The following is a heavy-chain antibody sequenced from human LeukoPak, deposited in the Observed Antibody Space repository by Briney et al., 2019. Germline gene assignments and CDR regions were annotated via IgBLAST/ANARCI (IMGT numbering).Heavy chain of an antibody. CDR2: ISSNGGST. CDR1: GFTFSSYA. J-gene: IGHJ6*03. D-gene: IGHD7-27*01. CDR3: ARGLGPYYYYYMDV. Sequence: GGSLRLSCAASGFTFSSYAMHWVRQAPGKGLEYVSAISSNGGSTYYANSVKGRFTISRDNSKNTLYLQMGSLRAEDMAVYYCARGLGPYYYYYMDVWGKGTTVTISS. V-gene: IGHV3-64*01.